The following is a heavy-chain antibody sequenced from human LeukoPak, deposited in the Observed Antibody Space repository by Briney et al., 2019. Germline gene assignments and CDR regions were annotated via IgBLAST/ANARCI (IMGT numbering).Heavy chain of an antibody. D-gene: IGHD2-2*01. Sequence: ATVNVSCKASGYTFTSHGISWVRQAPGQGLEWMGWISAYNGNTNYAQKLQGRVTMTTDASTSTAYMELRSLRSDDTAVYYCARGINTPLGVVPAAHDDYWGQGTLVTVSS. J-gene: IGHJ4*02. CDR3: ARGINTPLGVVPAAHDDY. CDR2: ISAYNGNT. CDR1: GYTFTSHG. V-gene: IGHV1-18*01.